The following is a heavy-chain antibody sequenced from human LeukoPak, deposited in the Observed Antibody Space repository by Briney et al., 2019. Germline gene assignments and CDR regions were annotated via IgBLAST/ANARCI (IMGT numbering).Heavy chain of an antibody. CDR3: ARSKCSSTNCYKREKYYYYGMGV. V-gene: IGHV4-30-2*01. Sequence: SETLSLTCAVSGGSISSGDYSWSWIRQLPGKGLEWIGYIYRSGYTYYNPSLKSRVTISVDRSKNQFSLKVSSVTAADRAVYYCARSKCSSTNCYKREKYYYYGMGVWGQGTTVTVSS. CDR2: IYRSGYT. CDR1: GGSISSGDYS. J-gene: IGHJ6*02. D-gene: IGHD2-2*02.